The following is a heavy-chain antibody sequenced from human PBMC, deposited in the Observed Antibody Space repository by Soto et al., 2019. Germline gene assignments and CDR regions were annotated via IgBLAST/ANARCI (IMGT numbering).Heavy chain of an antibody. Sequence: GGSLRLSCAASGFTFNIYTMSWVRQAPGKGLEWVSGIGARGSDTYFPDSVKGRFTISRDNSMDMVYLQMNSLRAEDTAVYCSTSSCPPDFDYWGQGTLVTVSS. D-gene: IGHD2-2*01. J-gene: IGHJ4*02. CDR1: GFTFNIYT. CDR3: TSSCPPDFDY. V-gene: IGHV3-23*01. CDR2: IGARGSDT.